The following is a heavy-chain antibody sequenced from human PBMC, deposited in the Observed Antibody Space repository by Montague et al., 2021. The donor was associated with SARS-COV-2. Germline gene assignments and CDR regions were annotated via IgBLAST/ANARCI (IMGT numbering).Heavy chain of an antibody. CDR3: AHLHTGFWSAYYST. Sequence: PALVKPTQTLTLTCTFSGFSLSTSAVGVGWIRQPPGKALQWLAHIYWDDDKRYSPSLKTRLTVTKDTSKNQVVLTMTNMDPVDTATYYCAHLHTGFWSAYYSTWGQGTLVTVPS. D-gene: IGHD3-3*01. CDR1: GFSLSTSAVG. CDR2: IYWDDDK. J-gene: IGHJ5*02. V-gene: IGHV2-5*02.